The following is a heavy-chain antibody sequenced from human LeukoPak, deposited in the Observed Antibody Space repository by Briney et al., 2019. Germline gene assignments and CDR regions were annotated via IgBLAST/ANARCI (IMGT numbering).Heavy chain of an antibody. J-gene: IGHJ6*04. D-gene: IGHD2-15*01. CDR2: IYHSGST. CDR3: ARAYCSGGSCYIGYYYYGMDV. V-gene: IGHV4-4*02. Sequence: PSETLSLTCAVSGGSISSSNWWSWVRQPPGKGLEWIGEIYHSGSTNYNPSLKSRVTISVDKSKNQFSLKLSSVTAADTAVYYCARAYCSGGSCYIGYYYYGMDVWGKGTTVTVSS. CDR1: GGSISSSNW.